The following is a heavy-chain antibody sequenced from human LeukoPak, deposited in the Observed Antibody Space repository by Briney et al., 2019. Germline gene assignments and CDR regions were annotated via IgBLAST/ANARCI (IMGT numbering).Heavy chain of an antibody. CDR3: ARSIAVPAAIMSYYYYYMDV. V-gene: IGHV4-59*01. Sequence: SETLSLTCTVSGGSISSYYWNWIRQPPGKGLEWIGCIYYSGSTNYNPSLKSRVTISVDTSKNQFSLKLSSVTAADTAVYYCARSIAVPAAIMSYYYYYMDVWGKGTTVTVSS. CDR1: GGSISSYY. D-gene: IGHD2-2*02. CDR2: IYYSGST. J-gene: IGHJ6*03.